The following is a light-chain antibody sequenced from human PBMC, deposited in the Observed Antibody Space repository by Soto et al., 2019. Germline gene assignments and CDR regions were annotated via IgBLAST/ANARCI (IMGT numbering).Light chain of an antibody. CDR3: PVWDSSSDHYV. CDR2: YDS. J-gene: IGLJ1*01. V-gene: IGLV3-21*04. Sequence: SYELTQPPSVSLAPGRTARINARGNNIGSKSVHWYQQKPGQAPVLVIYYDSDRPSGIPERFSGSNSGNTATLTISRVEPGDEADYYCPVWDSSSDHYVFGTGTKLTVL. CDR1: NIGSKS.